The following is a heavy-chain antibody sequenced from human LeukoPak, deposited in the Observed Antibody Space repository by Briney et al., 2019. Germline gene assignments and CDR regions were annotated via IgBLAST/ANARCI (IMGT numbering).Heavy chain of an antibody. CDR1: GFAFDDYD. CDR2: ISWNSGSI. CDR3: AKEGVGPYLDY. Sequence: GRSLLLSCAASGFAFDDYDMHWGRRAPGKGLEGVSGISWNSGSIGYADSVKGRFTISRDNAKNSLYLQMNSLRAEDTALYYCAKEGVGPYLDYWGQGTLVTVSS. J-gene: IGHJ4*02. D-gene: IGHD1-26*01. V-gene: IGHV3-9*01.